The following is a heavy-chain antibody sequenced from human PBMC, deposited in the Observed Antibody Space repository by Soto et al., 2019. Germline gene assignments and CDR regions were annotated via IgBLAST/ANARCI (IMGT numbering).Heavy chain of an antibody. J-gene: IGHJ6*02. CDR2: IWFDGSKK. Sequence: PGGSLRLSCAASGFTFRSYGIHWVRQAPGKGLEWVALIWFDGSKKYYVDSVKGRFAVSRDNSKNTLYLQMNSLRVEDTAVYYSARDRLLPYASGSAFRGHGPTVPV. V-gene: IGHV3-33*01. CDR1: GFTFRSYG. CDR3: ARDRLLPYASGSAF. D-gene: IGHD1-26*01.